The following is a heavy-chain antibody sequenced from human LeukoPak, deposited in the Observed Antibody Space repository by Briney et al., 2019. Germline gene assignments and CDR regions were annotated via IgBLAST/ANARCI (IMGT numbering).Heavy chain of an antibody. V-gene: IGHV4-34*01. CDR3: ARGTDYYDSSGYYF. CDR1: GGPFSGYY. Sequence: PSETLSLTCAVYGGPFSGYYWSWIRQPPGKGLEWIGEINHSGSTNYNPSLKSRVTISVDTSKNQFSLKLSSVTAADTAVYYCARGTDYYDSSGYYFWGQGTLVTVSS. D-gene: IGHD3-22*01. J-gene: IGHJ4*02. CDR2: INHSGST.